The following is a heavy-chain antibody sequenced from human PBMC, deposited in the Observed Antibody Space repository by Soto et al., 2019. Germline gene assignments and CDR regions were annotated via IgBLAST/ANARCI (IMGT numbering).Heavy chain of an antibody. Sequence: SDTLSLTCTVSGVSGSTGGYFWTGILQHPGKGLEWIGNIYYSGMTYYNPSLRGRVSISLDPSESQFSLKLNSVTAADTAVYYCARDSSGPGYSYGKFDYWGQGALVTVSS. J-gene: IGHJ4*02. CDR2: IYYSGMT. D-gene: IGHD5-18*01. CDR3: ARDSSGPGYSYGKFDY. CDR1: GVSGSTGGYF. V-gene: IGHV4-31*03.